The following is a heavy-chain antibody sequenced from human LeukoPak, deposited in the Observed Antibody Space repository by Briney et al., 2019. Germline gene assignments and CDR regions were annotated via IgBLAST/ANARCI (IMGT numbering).Heavy chain of an antibody. J-gene: IGHJ3*02. CDR2: INHSGRT. CDR3: ATPGVAGDAFDI. Sequence: SETLSLTCAVCGGSFSGYYWSWIRQPPGKGLEWIGEINHSGRTNYNPPLKSRVTISVDTSKNQFSLKLSSVTAADTAVYFCATPGVAGDAFDIWGQGTMVTVSS. D-gene: IGHD3-3*01. CDR1: GGSFSGYY. V-gene: IGHV4-34*01.